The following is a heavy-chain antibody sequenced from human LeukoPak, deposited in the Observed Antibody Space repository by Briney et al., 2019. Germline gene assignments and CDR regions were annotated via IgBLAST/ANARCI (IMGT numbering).Heavy chain of an antibody. CDR1: GGSISSYY. Sequence: KTSETLSLTCTVSGGSISSYYWSWIRQPPGKGLEWIGYIYYRGSTNYNPSLKSRVTISVDTSKNQFSLKLSSVTAADTAVYYCAREAAVAGRRYFDCWGQGTLVTVSS. CDR2: IYYRGST. D-gene: IGHD6-19*01. J-gene: IGHJ4*02. V-gene: IGHV4-59*01. CDR3: AREAAVAGRRYFDC.